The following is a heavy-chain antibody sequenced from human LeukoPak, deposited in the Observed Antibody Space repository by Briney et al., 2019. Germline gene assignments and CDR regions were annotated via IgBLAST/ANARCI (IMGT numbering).Heavy chain of an antibody. J-gene: IGHJ4*02. CDR2: INAYNGNT. CDR1: GYTFTSYG. CDR3: ARDPNYDYVWGSYIETFDY. V-gene: IGHV1-18*01. Sequence: ASVKVSCKASGYTFTSYGISWVRQAPGQGLEWMGWINAYNGNTNYAQKLQGRVTMTTDTSTSTAYMELRSLRSDDTAVYYCARDPNYDYVWGSYIETFDYWGQGTLVTVSS. D-gene: IGHD3-16*01.